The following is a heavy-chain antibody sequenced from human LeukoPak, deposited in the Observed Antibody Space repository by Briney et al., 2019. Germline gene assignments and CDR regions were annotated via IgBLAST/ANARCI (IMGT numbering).Heavy chain of an antibody. Sequence: PSETLSLTCAVYGGSFSGYYWSWIRQPPGKGLEWIGKINHGGSTNYNPSLKSRVTISVDKSKNQFSLKLTSVTAADTAVHYCARSSSSWIFDYWGQGTQVTVSS. CDR2: INHGGST. D-gene: IGHD6-13*01. CDR1: GGSFSGYY. CDR3: ARSSSSWIFDY. J-gene: IGHJ4*02. V-gene: IGHV4-34*01.